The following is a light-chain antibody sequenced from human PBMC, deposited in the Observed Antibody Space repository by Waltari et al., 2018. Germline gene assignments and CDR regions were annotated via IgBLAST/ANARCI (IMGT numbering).Light chain of an antibody. CDR2: EVS. V-gene: IGLV2-14*01. J-gene: IGLJ3*02. Sequence: QSALTQPASVSGSPGQSITISCTGTRSDVGGYNYVSWYQQHPDKVPKLIIFEVSHWPSGFCDRFSGSKSGNTAALTSSGLQTEDEANYYCSSYTASSTRVFGGGTTLTVL. CDR1: RSDVGGYNY. CDR3: SSYTASSTRV.